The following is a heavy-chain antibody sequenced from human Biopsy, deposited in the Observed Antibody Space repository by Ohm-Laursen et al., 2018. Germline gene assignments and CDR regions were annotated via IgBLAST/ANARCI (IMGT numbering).Heavy chain of an antibody. V-gene: IGHV3-21*01. D-gene: IGHD6-6*01. J-gene: IGHJ6*02. Sequence: SLTLSCTASGFSGSSYDINWIRLPPGTGPERVSYISDSSSHIYDADSVRDRFTVARDIAKNSLYLQLNSLRVEDTAVDYCSRDSSRRAREGGMDVWGQGTTVTVSS. CDR3: SRDSSRRAREGGMDV. CDR1: GFSGSSYD. CDR2: ISDSSSHI.